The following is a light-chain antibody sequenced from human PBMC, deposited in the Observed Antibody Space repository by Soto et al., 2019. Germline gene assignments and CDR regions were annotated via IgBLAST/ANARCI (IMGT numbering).Light chain of an antibody. CDR3: QQYGSSPRT. V-gene: IGKV3-20*01. CDR1: HSVSSD. J-gene: IGKJ5*01. Sequence: EIVMTQSPATLSVSPGERATLSCRASHSVSSDLAWYQQKPGQAPRLLIYGPSIRATGIPDRFSGSGSGTDFTLTITRLEPEDFAVYYCQQYGSSPRTFGQGTRLEIK. CDR2: GPS.